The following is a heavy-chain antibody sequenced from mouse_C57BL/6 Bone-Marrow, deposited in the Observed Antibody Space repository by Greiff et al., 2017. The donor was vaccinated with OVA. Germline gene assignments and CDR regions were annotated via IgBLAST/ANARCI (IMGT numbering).Heavy chain of an antibody. CDR2: IWRGGST. Sequence: VHLVESGPGLVQPSQSLSITCTVSGFSLTSYGVHWVRQSPGKGLEWLGVIWRGGSTDYNAAFMSRLSITKDNSKSQVFFKMNSLQADDTAIYYSVVEDYYYAMDYWGQGTSVTVSS. V-gene: IGHV2-5*01. CDR1: GFSLTSYG. CDR3: VVEDYYYAMDY. J-gene: IGHJ4*01. D-gene: IGHD1-1*01.